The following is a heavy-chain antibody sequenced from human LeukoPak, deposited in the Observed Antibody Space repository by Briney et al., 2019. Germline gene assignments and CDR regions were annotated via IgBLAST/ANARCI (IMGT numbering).Heavy chain of an antibody. CDR1: GFTFSSYA. Sequence: PGGSLRLSCAASGFTFSSYAMTWVRQAPGKGLEWVSAISGSGGNTYHADSVKGRLTISRDNSKNTVYLQMNSLRAEDTAVYYCARSPPEYEDYYYGMDVWGRGTTVTVSS. CDR2: ISGSGGNT. J-gene: IGHJ6*02. V-gene: IGHV3-23*01. CDR3: ARSPPEYEDYYYGMDV. D-gene: IGHD1-14*01.